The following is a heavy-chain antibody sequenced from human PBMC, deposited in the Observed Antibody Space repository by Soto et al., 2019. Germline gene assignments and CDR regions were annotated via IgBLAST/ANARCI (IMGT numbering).Heavy chain of an antibody. CDR2: IYHSGST. V-gene: IGHV4-4*02. D-gene: IGHD3-10*01. Sequence: QVQLQESGPGLVKPSGTLSLTCAVSGDSISRSYWWSWVRQLPGKGLEWIGEIYHSGSTIYNPSLQSRVTLSVDKSKNESSLKMSSVTDADTAVYYCTSKFGQLLADAFDIWGQGTMVTVSS. J-gene: IGHJ3*02. CDR1: GDSISRSYW. CDR3: TSKFGQLLADAFDI.